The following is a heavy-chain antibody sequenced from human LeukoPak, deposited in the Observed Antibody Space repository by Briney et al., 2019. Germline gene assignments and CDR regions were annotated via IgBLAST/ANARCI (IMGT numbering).Heavy chain of an antibody. CDR3: ARDTILSGSPLDY. D-gene: IGHD3-10*01. V-gene: IGHV4-39*07. J-gene: IGHJ4*02. CDR2: IYYSGTT. Sequence: GSLRLSCADSGFTFSNFWMSWIRQPPGKGLEWIGTIYYSGTTYYNPSLKSRVTISVDTSKNQFSLKLSSVTAADTAMYYCARDTILSGSPLDYWGQGTLVTVSS. CDR1: GFTFSNFW.